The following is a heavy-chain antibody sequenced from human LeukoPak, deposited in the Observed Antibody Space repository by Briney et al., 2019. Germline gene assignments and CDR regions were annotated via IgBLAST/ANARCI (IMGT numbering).Heavy chain of an antibody. CDR3: AKTQGFFDH. CDR1: GFTFSSYA. CDR2: ISDGGDTT. Sequence: GALRLSCSASGFTFSSYAMHWVRQAPGKGLEWVAGISDGGDTTYDAGSVKGRFTVSRDNSKNILYLQMNSLSAEDTAIYYCAKTQGFFDHWGQGSLVTVSS. V-gene: IGHV3-23*01. J-gene: IGHJ4*02.